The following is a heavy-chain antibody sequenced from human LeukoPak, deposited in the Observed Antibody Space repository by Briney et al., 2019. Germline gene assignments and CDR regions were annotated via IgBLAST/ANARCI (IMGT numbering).Heavy chain of an antibody. CDR2: IYHSGST. CDR1: GGSISSSNW. D-gene: IGHD1-26*01. V-gene: IGHV4-4*02. Sequence: PSEALSLTCAVSGGSISSSNWWSWIRQPPGKGLEWIGEIYHSGSTNYNPSLKSRVTISVDKSKTQFSLKLSSVTAADTAVYYCAKDGPLSGSEVTSHFDYWGQGTLVTVSS. CDR3: AKDGPLSGSEVTSHFDY. J-gene: IGHJ4*02.